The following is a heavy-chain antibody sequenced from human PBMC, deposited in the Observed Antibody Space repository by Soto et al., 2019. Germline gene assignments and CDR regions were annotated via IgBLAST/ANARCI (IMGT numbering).Heavy chain of an antibody. V-gene: IGHV1-2*02. J-gene: IGHJ6*02. Sequence: ASVKVSCKASGYTFTGYYVHWVRQAPGQGLEWMGWINPNSGDTYLAQRFQGRVTMSRDTSIGTAYMELRGLTSDDTAEYYCAKGGAIVAAGTRVYLYNAMDVWGQGTTVTVSS. D-gene: IGHD1-26*01. CDR2: INPNSGDT. CDR3: AKGGAIVAAGTRVYLYNAMDV. CDR1: GYTFTGYY.